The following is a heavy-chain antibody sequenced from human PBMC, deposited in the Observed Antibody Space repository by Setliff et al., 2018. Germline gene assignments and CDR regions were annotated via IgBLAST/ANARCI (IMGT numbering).Heavy chain of an antibody. CDR3: ARDEVTTWAADYLDV. CDR1: GFTFSSCT. Sequence: PGGSLRLSCEASGFTFSSCTMNWVRQAPGKGLEWVSYISGGSSTQYYADSVKGRFIISRDNAKNLLFLQMNSLRGEDTAVYYCARDEVTTWAADYLDVWGKGTMVTVSS. D-gene: IGHD2-21*02. CDR2: ISGGSSTQ. J-gene: IGHJ6*03. V-gene: IGHV3-48*01.